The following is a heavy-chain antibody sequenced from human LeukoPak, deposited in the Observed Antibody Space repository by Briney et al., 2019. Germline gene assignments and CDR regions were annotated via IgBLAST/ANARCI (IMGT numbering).Heavy chain of an antibody. Sequence: GGSLRLSCAASGFTFSNYGMHWVRQAPGKGLEWVAVISYDGSNKYYADSVKGRFTISRDNSKNTLYLQMNSLRAEDTAVYYCAKDWTTWGEYYFDYWGQGTLVTVSS. CDR1: GFTFSNYG. J-gene: IGHJ4*02. V-gene: IGHV3-30*18. CDR3: AKDWTTWGEYYFDY. CDR2: ISYDGSNK. D-gene: IGHD3/OR15-3a*01.